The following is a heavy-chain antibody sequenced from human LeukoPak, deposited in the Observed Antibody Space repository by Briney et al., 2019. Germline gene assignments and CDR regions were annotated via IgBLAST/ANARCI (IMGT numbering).Heavy chain of an antibody. CDR2: VNQGRTEK. V-gene: IGHV3-7*01. J-gene: IGHJ6*03. CDR1: GFTFSSQW. CDR3: AREHYFYHMDG. Sequence: PGGSLRLSCAASGFTFSSQWMSWVRQAPGKGLEWVAMVNQGRTEKYYVDSVKGRFTISRDNAENSMYLQMNSLRAEDTAVYYCAREHYFYHMDGWGKGTTVTVSS.